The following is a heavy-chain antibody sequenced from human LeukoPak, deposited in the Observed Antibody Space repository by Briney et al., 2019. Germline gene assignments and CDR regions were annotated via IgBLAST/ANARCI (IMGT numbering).Heavy chain of an antibody. D-gene: IGHD3-10*01. J-gene: IGHJ4*02. CDR3: ARHQLRGFLDDN. V-gene: IGHV4-59*08. CDR2: IYYSGTT. CDR1: GFTFSSYA. Sequence: GSLRLSCAASGFTFSSYAMSWIRQPPGKGLEWIGCIYYSGTTNYNPSLNSRVTISIDTSKNHFSLKLTSVTAADTAVYYCARHQLRGFLDDNWGQGTLVTVSS.